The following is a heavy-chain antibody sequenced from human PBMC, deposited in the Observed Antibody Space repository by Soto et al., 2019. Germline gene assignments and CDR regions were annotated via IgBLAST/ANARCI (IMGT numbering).Heavy chain of an antibody. CDR3: ARGYGDYVLDY. J-gene: IGHJ4*02. D-gene: IGHD4-17*01. CDR1: GGSISSYY. V-gene: IGHV4-59*08. Sequence: QVQLQESGPGLVKPSETLSLTCTVSGGSISSYYWSWIRQPPGKGLEWIGYIYYSGSTNYNPSLKSRVPISVDPSKTQFSLKLSSVTAADTAVYYCARGYGDYVLDYWGQGTLVTVSS. CDR2: IYYSGST.